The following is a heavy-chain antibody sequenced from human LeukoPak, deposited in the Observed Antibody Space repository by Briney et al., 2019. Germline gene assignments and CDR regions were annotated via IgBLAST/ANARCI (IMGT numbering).Heavy chain of an antibody. Sequence: GGSLRLSCAASGFTFSSSWMLWVCQAPEKGLEWVSVIYSGGSTYYADSVKGRFTISRDNSKNTLYLQMNSLRAEDTAVYYCAKDRQLVRQFDYWGQGTLVTVSS. D-gene: IGHD6-6*01. CDR3: AKDRQLVRQFDY. V-gene: IGHV3-53*01. CDR1: GFTFSSSW. CDR2: IYSGGST. J-gene: IGHJ4*02.